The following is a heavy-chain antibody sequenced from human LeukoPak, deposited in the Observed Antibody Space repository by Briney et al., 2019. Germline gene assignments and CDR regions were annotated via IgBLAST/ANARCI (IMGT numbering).Heavy chain of an antibody. CDR3: ARVVATVTTGWFDP. D-gene: IGHD4-17*01. J-gene: IGHJ5*02. CDR2: ISGYNGNT. V-gene: IGHV1-18*01. Sequence: ASVKVSCKASGYTFTSYGFTWVRQAPGQGLEWMGWISGYNGNTNYAQKLQGRVTMTTDTSTSTAYMELRSLRSDDTAVYYCARVVATVTTGWFDPWGQGTLVTVSS. CDR1: GYTFTSYG.